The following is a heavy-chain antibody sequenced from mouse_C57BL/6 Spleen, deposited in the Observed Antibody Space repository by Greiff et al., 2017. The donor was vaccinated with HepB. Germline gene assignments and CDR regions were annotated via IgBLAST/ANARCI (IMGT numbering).Heavy chain of an antibody. CDR3: ARLTGYYKYFDV. Sequence: QVQLQQPGAELVRPGSSVKLSCKASGYTFTSYWMHWVKQRPIQGLEWIGNIDPSDSETHYNQKFKDKATLTVDKSSSTAYMQLSSLTSEDSAVYYCARLTGYYKYFDVWGTGTTVTVSS. D-gene: IGHD2-3*01. CDR2: IDPSDSET. V-gene: IGHV1-52*01. CDR1: GYTFTSYW. J-gene: IGHJ1*03.